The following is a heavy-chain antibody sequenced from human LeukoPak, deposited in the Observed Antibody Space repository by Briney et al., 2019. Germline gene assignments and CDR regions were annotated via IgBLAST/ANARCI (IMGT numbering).Heavy chain of an antibody. Sequence: PSETLSLTCTVSGGSISSGGYYWSWIRQHPGKGLEWIGYIYYSGSTYYNPSLKSRVTISVDTSKNQFSLKLSSVTAADTAVYYCARGGAYYDFWSGYTSRYYYFDYWGQGTLVTVSS. V-gene: IGHV4-31*03. CDR3: ARGGAYYDFWSGYTSRYYYFDY. CDR1: GGSISSGGYY. CDR2: IYYSGST. D-gene: IGHD3-3*01. J-gene: IGHJ4*02.